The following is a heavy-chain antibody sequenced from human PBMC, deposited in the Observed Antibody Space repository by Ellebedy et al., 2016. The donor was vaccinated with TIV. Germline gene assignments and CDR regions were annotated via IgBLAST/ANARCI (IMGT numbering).Heavy chain of an antibody. CDR1: GFTFSNAW. D-gene: IGHD3-22*01. CDR2: ISGSASST. CDR3: ARDSNYYDSSGYNY. V-gene: IGHV3-23*01. Sequence: GGSLRLSXAASGFTFSNAWMSWVRQAPGKGLEWVSAISGSASSTYFADSVKGRFTISRDNSKNTLYLQMNSLRAEDTAVYYCARDSNYYDSSGYNYWGQGTLVTVSS. J-gene: IGHJ4*02.